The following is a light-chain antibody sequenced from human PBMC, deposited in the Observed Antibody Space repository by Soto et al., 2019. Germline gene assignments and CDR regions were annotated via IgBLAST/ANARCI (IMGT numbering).Light chain of an antibody. CDR1: QSVSSNY. CDR2: GAS. J-gene: IGKJ1*01. Sequence: EIVLTQSPGTLSLSPGERVTLSCRASQSVSSNYLAWYQQKPGQAPRLLIYGASSRATGIPDRFSGSGSGTDFTLTISRLAPEDFAVYYCQQYGSSPETFGQGTKVDIK. CDR3: QQYGSSPET. V-gene: IGKV3-20*01.